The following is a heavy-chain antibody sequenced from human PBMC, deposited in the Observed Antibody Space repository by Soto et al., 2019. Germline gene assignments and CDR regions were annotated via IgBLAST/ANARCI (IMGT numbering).Heavy chain of an antibody. J-gene: IGHJ4*02. D-gene: IGHD1-26*01. CDR3: ARSYSGSYFDY. CDR1: GGSISSSSYY. V-gene: IGHV4-39*01. Sequence: QLQLQESGPGLVKPSETLSLTCTVSGGSISSSSYYWGWIRQPPGKGLEWIGNIFYSGSTYYNPSLKSRVTISVDTSKHQFSLRLSSVTAADTAVYYCARSYSGSYFDYWGQGTLVTVSS. CDR2: IFYSGST.